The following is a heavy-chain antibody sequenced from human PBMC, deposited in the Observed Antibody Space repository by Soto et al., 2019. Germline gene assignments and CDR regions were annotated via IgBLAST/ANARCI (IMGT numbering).Heavy chain of an antibody. J-gene: IGHJ6*02. CDR3: ARVYYYGSGRGRSMDV. Sequence: PSETLSLTCTVSGGSVSSGRYYWSWIRQPPGKGLEWIGYMFDSGSTNYNPSLKSRVTIVVDTSKNQFSLKLSSVTAADTAVYYCARVYYYGSGRGRSMDVWGQGTTVTVSS. CDR2: MFDSGST. V-gene: IGHV4-61*01. D-gene: IGHD3-10*01. CDR1: GGSVSSGRYY.